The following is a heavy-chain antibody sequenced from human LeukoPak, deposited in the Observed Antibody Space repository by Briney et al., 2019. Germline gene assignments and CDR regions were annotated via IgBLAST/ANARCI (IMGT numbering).Heavy chain of an antibody. V-gene: IGHV3-9*01. CDR1: GFTFSSYS. D-gene: IGHD5-18*01. CDR3: AKDSGSDVNTAIADQGFNY. CDR2: ICWNSGII. J-gene: IGHJ4*02. Sequence: GGSLRLSCAASGFTFSSYSMNWVRQAPGKGLEWVSGICWNSGIIYYADSVKGRFTISRDNAKNSLYLQMNSLRAEDTALYYCAKDSGSDVNTAIADQGFNYCGQGNLVTPSS.